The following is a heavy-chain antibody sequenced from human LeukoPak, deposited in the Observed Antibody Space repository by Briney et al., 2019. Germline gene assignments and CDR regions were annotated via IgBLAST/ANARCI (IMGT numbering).Heavy chain of an antibody. V-gene: IGHV4-31*03. D-gene: IGHD3-22*01. J-gene: IGHJ4*02. CDR3: ARHFRPDNSSGYYYDYYFDY. CDR1: GGSISSGGYY. Sequence: PSQTLSLTCTVSGGSISSGGYYWSWIRQHPGKGLEWIGYIYYSGSTNYNPSLKSRVTISVDTSKNQFSLKLSSVTAADTAVYYCARHFRPDNSSGYYYDYYFDYWGQGTLVTVSS. CDR2: IYYSGST.